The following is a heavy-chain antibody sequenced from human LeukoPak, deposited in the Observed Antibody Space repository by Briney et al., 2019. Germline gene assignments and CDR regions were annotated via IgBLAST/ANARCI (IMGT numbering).Heavy chain of an antibody. Sequence: GGSLRLSCAASGFTFSSYSMNWVRQAPGKGLEWVSAISGSGGSTYYADSVKGRFTISRDNSKNTLYLQMNSLRAEDTAVYYCAKDFGSGWFDPWGQGTLVTVSS. CDR1: GFTFSSYS. CDR3: AKDFGSGWFDP. J-gene: IGHJ5*02. CDR2: ISGSGGST. D-gene: IGHD3-10*01. V-gene: IGHV3-23*01.